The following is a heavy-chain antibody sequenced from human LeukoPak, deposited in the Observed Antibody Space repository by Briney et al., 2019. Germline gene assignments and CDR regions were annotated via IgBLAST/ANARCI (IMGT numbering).Heavy chain of an antibody. CDR1: GFTFSIYT. Sequence: GGSLRLSCAASGFTFSIYTMHWVRQAPGKGLEWVAVISDDGNNQYYPDSVQGRFTISRDNSKNTLSLQVNSPRADDTAVYYCARSPLRGTGANYFDYWGRGTLVAVSS. CDR3: ARSPLRGTGANYFDY. V-gene: IGHV3-30-3*01. J-gene: IGHJ4*02. CDR2: ISDDGNNQ. D-gene: IGHD3-10*01.